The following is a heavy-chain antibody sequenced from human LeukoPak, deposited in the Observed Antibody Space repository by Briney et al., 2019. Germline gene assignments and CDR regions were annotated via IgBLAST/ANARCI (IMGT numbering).Heavy chain of an antibody. Sequence: SETLSLTCTVFGGSISGYYWNWIRQVPGKGLEWVGFLHHSGSTDYNPSLQSRVTISVDTSKNQLSLKLRSVTAADTAVYYCAREGRPAAENTFYFYYGMDVWGQGTAVTVSS. D-gene: IGHD6-13*01. CDR3: AREGRPAAENTFYFYYGMDV. V-gene: IGHV4-59*01. J-gene: IGHJ6*02. CDR2: LHHSGST. CDR1: GGSISGYY.